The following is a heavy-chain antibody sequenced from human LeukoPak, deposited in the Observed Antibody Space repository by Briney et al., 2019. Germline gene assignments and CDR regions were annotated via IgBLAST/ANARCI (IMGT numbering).Heavy chain of an antibody. CDR1: GGSFSGYY. V-gene: IGHV4-34*01. J-gene: IGHJ4*02. CDR3: ARAPYCGGDCYAFFDY. Sequence: PSETLSLTCAVYGGSFSGYYWSWIRQPPGMGLEWIGAINHSGSTNYNPSLKSRVTISVDTSENQFSLKLSSVTAADTAVYYCARAPYCGGDCYAFFDYWGQGTLVTVSS. D-gene: IGHD2-21*01. CDR2: INHSGST.